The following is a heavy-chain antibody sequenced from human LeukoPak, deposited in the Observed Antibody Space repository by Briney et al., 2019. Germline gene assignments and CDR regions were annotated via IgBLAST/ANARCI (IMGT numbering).Heavy chain of an antibody. CDR3: ARDGTQIV. V-gene: IGHV4-59*01. Sequence: SETLSLTCTVSGVSISRSYWSWIRQPPGKGLEWIGHISNSGSTNYNPSLKSRVTISVYTSRNQFSLKLRSVTAADTAVYFCARDGTQIVWGQGTLVTVSS. CDR2: ISNSGST. CDR1: GVSISRSY. D-gene: IGHD3-22*01. J-gene: IGHJ4*02.